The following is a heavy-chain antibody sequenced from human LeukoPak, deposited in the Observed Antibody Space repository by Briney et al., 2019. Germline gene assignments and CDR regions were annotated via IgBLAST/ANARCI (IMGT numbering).Heavy chain of an antibody. V-gene: IGHV4-39*07. D-gene: IGHD3-3*01. CDR1: GGSISGSIYY. CDR3: ARGVTIFGVIYFDY. Sequence: PSETLSLTCTVSGGSISGSIYYWGWIRQPPGKGLEWIGSIYYSGSTYYSPSLKSRVTISVDTSRNQFSLKLSSVTAADTAVYYCARGVTIFGVIYFDYWGQGSLVTVSS. CDR2: IYYSGST. J-gene: IGHJ4*02.